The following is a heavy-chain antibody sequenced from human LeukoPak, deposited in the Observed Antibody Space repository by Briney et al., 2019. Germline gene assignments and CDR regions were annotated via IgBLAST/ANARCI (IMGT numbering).Heavy chain of an antibody. V-gene: IGHV4-34*01. CDR1: GGSFSGYY. J-gene: IGHJ6*02. Sequence: KPSETLSLTCVVYGGSFSGYYWSWIRQPPGKGLEWIGEINHSGSSNYNPSLKSRVTISVDTSKNQFSLKLSSVTPADTAVYYCARGRLKQWLVRYADYYYGMDVWGQGTTVTVSS. CDR3: ARGRLKQWLVRYADYYYGMDV. CDR2: INHSGSS. D-gene: IGHD6-19*01.